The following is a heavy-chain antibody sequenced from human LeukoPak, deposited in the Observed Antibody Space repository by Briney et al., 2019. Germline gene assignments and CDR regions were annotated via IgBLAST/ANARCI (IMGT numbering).Heavy chain of an antibody. D-gene: IGHD6-25*01. CDR1: GFTFSSYA. CDR3: ARAAGHNLYYFDY. J-gene: IGHJ4*02. CDR2: ISYDGSNK. V-gene: IGHV3-30-3*01. Sequence: GGSLRLSCAASGFTFSSYAMHWVRQAPGKGLEWVAVISYDGSNKYYADSVKGRFTISRDNSKNTLYLQMNGLRAEDTAVYYCARAAGHNLYYFDYWGQGTLVTVSS.